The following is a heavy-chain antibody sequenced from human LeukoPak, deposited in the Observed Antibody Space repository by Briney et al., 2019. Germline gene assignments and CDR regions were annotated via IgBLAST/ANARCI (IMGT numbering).Heavy chain of an antibody. D-gene: IGHD3-3*01. V-gene: IGHV3-7*01. CDR3: ARERQNKDFWSGGDY. J-gene: IGHJ4*02. Sequence: GGSLRLSCAASGFTFSTYWMSWVRQAPGKGLEWVANIKQDGSEKYYVDSVKGRFTISKDNAKNSLYLQMNTLRPEDTAVYYCARERQNKDFWSGGDYWGQGTLVTVSS. CDR1: GFTFSTYW. CDR2: IKQDGSEK.